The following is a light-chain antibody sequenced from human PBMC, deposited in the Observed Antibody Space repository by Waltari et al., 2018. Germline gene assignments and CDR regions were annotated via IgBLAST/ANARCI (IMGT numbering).Light chain of an antibody. CDR1: QSISHW. CDR2: KAS. Sequence: DIQMTQSPSTLSASVGDRVTITCRASQSISHWLAWYQRKPGKAPKLLIYKASTLESGVPSRFSGSGSGTEFTLTISSLQPDDFATYYCQQYNSYSLLTFGGGTKVEIK. V-gene: IGKV1-5*03. J-gene: IGKJ4*01. CDR3: QQYNSYSLLT.